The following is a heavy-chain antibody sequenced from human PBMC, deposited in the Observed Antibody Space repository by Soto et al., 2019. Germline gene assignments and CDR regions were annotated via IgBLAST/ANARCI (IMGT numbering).Heavy chain of an antibody. D-gene: IGHD3-10*01. CDR3: ADGLLWFGELNWFDP. CDR1: GFTFTSSA. V-gene: IGHV1-58*01. CDR2: IVVGSGNT. Sequence: SVKVSCKASGFTFTSSAVQWVRQARGQRLEWIGWIVVGSGNTNYAQKFQERVTITRDMSTSTAYMELSSLRSEDTAVYYCADGLLWFGELNWFDPWGQGTLVTV. J-gene: IGHJ5*02.